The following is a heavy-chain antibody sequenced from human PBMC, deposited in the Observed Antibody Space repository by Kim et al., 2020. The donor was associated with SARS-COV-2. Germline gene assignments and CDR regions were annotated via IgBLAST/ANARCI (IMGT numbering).Heavy chain of an antibody. CDR3: AREITMVRGVMDY. V-gene: IGHV5-51*01. D-gene: IGHD3-10*01. Sequence: YSPSFQGQVTISADKSISTAYLQWSSLKASDTAMYYCAREITMVRGVMDYWGQGTLVTVSS. J-gene: IGHJ4*02.